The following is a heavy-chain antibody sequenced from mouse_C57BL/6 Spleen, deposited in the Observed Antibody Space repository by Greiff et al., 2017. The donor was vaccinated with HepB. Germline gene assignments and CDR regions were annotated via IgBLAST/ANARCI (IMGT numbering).Heavy chain of an antibody. CDR3: ARREITTVPYWYFDV. J-gene: IGHJ1*03. Sequence: VQLQQSGAELVKPGASVKLSCKASGYTSTSYWMHWVKQRPGQGLEWIGMIHPNSGSTNYNEKFKSKATLTVDKSSSTAYMQLSSLTSEDSAVYYCARREITTVPYWYFDVWGTGTTVTVSS. V-gene: IGHV1-64*01. D-gene: IGHD1-1*01. CDR2: IHPNSGST. CDR1: GYTSTSYW.